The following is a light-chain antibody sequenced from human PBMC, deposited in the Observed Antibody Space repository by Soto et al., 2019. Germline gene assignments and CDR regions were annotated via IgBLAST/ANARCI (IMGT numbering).Light chain of an antibody. CDR3: QQFDDLPLT. J-gene: IGKJ4*01. V-gene: IGKV1-33*01. Sequence: DIQMTQSPSSLSASVGDRVTITCQASQDSSNYLNWYQQKPGKAPKILIYDVSVLEAGVPSRFSGGGSGTHFTLTISSLQAADAATYYCQQFDDLPLTFAGGTKVQIK. CDR1: QDSSNY. CDR2: DVS.